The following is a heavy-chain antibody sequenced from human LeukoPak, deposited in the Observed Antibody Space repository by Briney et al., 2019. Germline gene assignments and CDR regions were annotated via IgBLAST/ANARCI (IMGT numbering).Heavy chain of an antibody. CDR2: IHPRRGDT. V-gene: IGHV1-2*02. D-gene: IGHD3-10*01. J-gene: IGHJ4*02. Sequence: ASVKVSCKTSGYSFTAFYIHWVRQAPGQGLEWMGWIHPRRGDTNYAQKFQGRVTMTRDTSISTAYLDLSSLRSDDTAVYYCARDGDYGTGSYYRGCIDSWGQGAPVTVSP. CDR3: ARDGDYGTGSYYRGCIDS. CDR1: GYSFTAFY.